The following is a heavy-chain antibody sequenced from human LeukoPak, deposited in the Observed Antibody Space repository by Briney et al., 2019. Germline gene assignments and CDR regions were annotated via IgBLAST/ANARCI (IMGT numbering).Heavy chain of an antibody. D-gene: IGHD5-18*01. J-gene: IGHJ5*02. Sequence: SGTLSLTCAVSGGSISSSNRWSWVRQPPGQGLEWIGEIYHSGSTNYNPSLKSRVTISVDKSKNQFSLKLSSVTAADTAVYYCARIYVDTAMVRWFDPWGQGTLVTVSS. CDR3: ARIYVDTAMVRWFDP. CDR2: IYHSGST. V-gene: IGHV4-4*02. CDR1: GGSISSSNR.